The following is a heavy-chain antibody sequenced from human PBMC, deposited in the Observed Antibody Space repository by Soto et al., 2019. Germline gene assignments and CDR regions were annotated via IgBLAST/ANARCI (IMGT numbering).Heavy chain of an antibody. J-gene: IGHJ5*02. V-gene: IGHV4-59*01. CDR1: GGSISSYY. Sequence: SETLSLTCTVSGGSISSYYWSWIRQPPGKGLEWIGYIYYSGSTNYNPSLKSRVTISVDTSKNQFSLKLSSVTAADTAVYYCARDLEGSGPPSAGWFDPWGQGTLVTVSS. CDR2: IYYSGST. D-gene: IGHD3-10*01. CDR3: ARDLEGSGPPSAGWFDP.